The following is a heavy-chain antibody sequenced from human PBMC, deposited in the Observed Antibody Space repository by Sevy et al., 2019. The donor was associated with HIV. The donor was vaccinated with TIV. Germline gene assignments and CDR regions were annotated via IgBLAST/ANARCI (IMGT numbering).Heavy chain of an antibody. CDR2: IHYSGVT. V-gene: IGHV4-59*08. J-gene: IGHJ4*02. Sequence: SETRSLTCGVSGGSISDYYWSWIRQPPGKGLEFIGWIHYSGVTDYNPSLSSRVSMSVDMSRNQFSLKVFSLTAADTAVYYCARHESQGDYPLDLWGQGTLVTVSS. CDR3: ARHESQGDYPLDL. D-gene: IGHD4-17*01. CDR1: GGSISDYY.